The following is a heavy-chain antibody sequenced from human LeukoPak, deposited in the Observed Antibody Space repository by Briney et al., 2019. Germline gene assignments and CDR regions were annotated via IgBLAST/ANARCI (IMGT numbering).Heavy chain of an antibody. CDR1: GDSFTSYW. D-gene: IGHD1-26*01. Sequence: AYSLKISCKASGDSFTSYWIGWVRQMPGKGLEWMRIIYPGDSETRYSPSLQSQVTISADTSISTSYLQRSSLTAADTAMYYSARTIVGATLVSTYYYYMDVWGKGTTVTVSS. CDR2: IYPGDSET. CDR3: ARTIVGATLVSTYYYYMDV. V-gene: IGHV5-51*01. J-gene: IGHJ6*03.